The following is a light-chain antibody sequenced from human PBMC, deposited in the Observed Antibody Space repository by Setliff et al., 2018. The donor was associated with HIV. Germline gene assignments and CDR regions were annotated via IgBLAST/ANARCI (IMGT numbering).Light chain of an antibody. CDR2: EVS. CDR1: NSDIGGYDY. CDR3: CSYLSTNNDV. V-gene: IGLV2-14*01. J-gene: IGLJ1*01. Sequence: QSALTQPASVSGSPGQSITISCTGANSDIGGYDYVYWYQQQPGKAPKLMIYEVSGRPSGVSNRFSGSKSGNTASLTISGLQDEDEADYYCCSYLSTNNDVFGTGTKGTVL.